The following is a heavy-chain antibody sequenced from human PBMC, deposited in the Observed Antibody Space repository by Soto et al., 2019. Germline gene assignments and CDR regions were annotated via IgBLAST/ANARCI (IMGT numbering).Heavy chain of an antibody. CDR1: GFTFSSYA. J-gene: IGHJ3*02. Sequence: GGSLRLSCAASGFTFSSYAMSWVRQAPGKGLEWVAVIWYDGSNKYYADSVKGRFTISRDNSKNTLYLQMNSLRAEDTAVYYCARANPSSFYSSDAFDIWGQGTMVTVSS. V-gene: IGHV3-33*08. D-gene: IGHD2-21*01. CDR3: ARANPSSFYSSDAFDI. CDR2: IWYDGSNK.